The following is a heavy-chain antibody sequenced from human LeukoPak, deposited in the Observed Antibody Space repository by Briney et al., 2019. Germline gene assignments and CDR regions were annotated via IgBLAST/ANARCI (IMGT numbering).Heavy chain of an antibody. CDR3: AREGLDCSGGSCYTPTTSPRFDY. D-gene: IGHD2-15*01. CDR1: GFTFSSYS. CDR2: ISSSSSYI. Sequence: PGGSLRLSCAASGFTFSSYSMNWVRQAPGKGLGWVSSISSSSSYIYYADSVKGRFTISRDNAKNSLYLQMNSLRAEDTAVYYCAREGLDCSGGSCYTPTTSPRFDYWGQGTLVTVSS. J-gene: IGHJ4*02. V-gene: IGHV3-21*01.